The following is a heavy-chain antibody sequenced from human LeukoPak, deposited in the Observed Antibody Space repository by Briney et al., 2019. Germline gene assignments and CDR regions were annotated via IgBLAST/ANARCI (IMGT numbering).Heavy chain of an antibody. CDR3: ARAGAGYTWSSWLDP. J-gene: IGHJ5*02. V-gene: IGHV3-48*04. CDR1: GFTFSDYS. D-gene: IGHD5-24*01. CDR2: ISSSSLTI. Sequence: GGSLRLSCAASGFTFSDYSMNWVRQAPGKGLEWVSYISSSSLTIYYADSVKGRFTISRDNAKNSLYLQVNSLRAEDTAVYYCARAGAGYTWSSWLDPWGQGTLVTVSS.